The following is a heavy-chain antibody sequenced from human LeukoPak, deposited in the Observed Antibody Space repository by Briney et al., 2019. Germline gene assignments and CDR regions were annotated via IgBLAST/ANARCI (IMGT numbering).Heavy chain of an antibody. V-gene: IGHV4-34*01. D-gene: IGHD3-22*01. CDR2: INHSGST. Sequence: SETLSLTCAVYGGSFSGYYWSWIRQPPGKGLEWIGEINHSGSTNYNPSLKSRATISVDTSKNQFSLKLSSVTAADTAVYYCARALYRSYYYDSSGSPHWFDPWGQGTLVTVSS. CDR1: GGSFSGYY. CDR3: ARALYRSYYYDSSGSPHWFDP. J-gene: IGHJ5*02.